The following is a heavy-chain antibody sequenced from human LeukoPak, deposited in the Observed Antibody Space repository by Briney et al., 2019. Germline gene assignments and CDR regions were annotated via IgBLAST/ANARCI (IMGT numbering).Heavy chain of an antibody. CDR1: GFTFSSYA. J-gene: IGHJ4*02. V-gene: IGHV3-23*01. Sequence: PGGSLRLSCAASGFTFSSYAMSWVRQAPGKGLEWVSAISGSGGSPSSADSVKGRFPISRDNSKNTLYLQMNSLRAEDTAVYYCARAIAARARGAFDYWGQGTLVTVSS. CDR2: ISGSGGSP. D-gene: IGHD6-6*01. CDR3: ARAIAARARGAFDY.